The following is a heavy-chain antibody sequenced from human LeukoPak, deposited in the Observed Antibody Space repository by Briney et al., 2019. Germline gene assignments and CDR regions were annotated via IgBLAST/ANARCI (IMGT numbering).Heavy chain of an antibody. Sequence: SETLSLTCTVSGGSISSYYWSWIRQPPGKGLEWIGYIYYGGSTNYNPSLKSRVTISVDTSKNQFSLKLSSVTAADTAVYYCARGEGDISIFGVVITNWFDPWGQGTLVTVSS. D-gene: IGHD3-3*01. CDR3: ARGEGDISIFGVVITNWFDP. V-gene: IGHV4-59*12. CDR2: IYYGGST. J-gene: IGHJ5*02. CDR1: GGSISSYY.